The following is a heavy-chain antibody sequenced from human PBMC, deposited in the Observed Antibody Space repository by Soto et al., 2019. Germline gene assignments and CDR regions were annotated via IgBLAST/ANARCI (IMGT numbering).Heavy chain of an antibody. Sequence: EMQLVESGGGLVRPGGSLRLSCAASGFTLSSYSMNWVRQAPGKGREWISYISSSSTPTYYADSVKDRFTISRDNAKNSLYLQIHSLRDDDTAVYYCARDSYYDSGSYYPLDYWGQGTLVTVSS. CDR2: ISSSSTPT. CDR1: GFTLSSYS. V-gene: IGHV3-48*02. CDR3: ARDSYYDSGSYYPLDY. J-gene: IGHJ4*02. D-gene: IGHD3-10*01.